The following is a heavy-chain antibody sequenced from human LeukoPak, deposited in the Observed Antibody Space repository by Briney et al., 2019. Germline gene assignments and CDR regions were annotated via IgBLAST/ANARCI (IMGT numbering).Heavy chain of an antibody. CDR3: AREDDWNYEDY. V-gene: IGHV3-74*01. CDR1: GFTFSSYW. Sequence: GGSLRLSCAASGFTFSSYWMHWVRQTPGKGLVWVSRSNIDGSSRIYADSVRGRFTVSRDNAKKSLYLQMNTLRAEDTAVYYCAREDDWNYEDYWGQGTLVTVSS. D-gene: IGHD1-7*01. CDR2: SNIDGSSR. J-gene: IGHJ4*02.